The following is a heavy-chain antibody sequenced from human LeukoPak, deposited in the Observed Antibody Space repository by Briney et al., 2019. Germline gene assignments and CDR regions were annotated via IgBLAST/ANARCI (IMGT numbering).Heavy chain of an antibody. CDR2: ISGSGGST. Sequence: GGSLRLSCAASGFTFSSYAMSWVRQAPGKGLEWVSAISGSGGSTYYADSVKGRFTISRDNSKNTLYLQMNSLRAEDTAVYYCAKRPGRCSSTSCPGTYYFDYLGQGTLVTVSS. D-gene: IGHD2-2*01. CDR1: GFTFSSYA. CDR3: AKRPGRCSSTSCPGTYYFDY. V-gene: IGHV3-23*01. J-gene: IGHJ4*02.